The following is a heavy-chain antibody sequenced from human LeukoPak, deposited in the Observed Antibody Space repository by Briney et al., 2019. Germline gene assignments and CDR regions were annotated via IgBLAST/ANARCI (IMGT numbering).Heavy chain of an antibody. Sequence: PSETLSLTCTVSGGSISSSTYYWGWIRQPPGKGLEWIGSIYYSGRTYYNPSLKSRLTISVDTSKNQFSLKLSSVTAADTAVYYCASLRDGYIPGAFDIWGQGTMVTVSS. CDR3: ASLRDGYIPGAFDI. CDR1: GGSISSSTYY. J-gene: IGHJ3*02. V-gene: IGHV4-39*07. D-gene: IGHD5-24*01. CDR2: IYYSGRT.